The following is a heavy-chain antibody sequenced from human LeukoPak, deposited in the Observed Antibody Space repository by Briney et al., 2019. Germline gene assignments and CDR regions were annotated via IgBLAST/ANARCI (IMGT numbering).Heavy chain of an antibody. D-gene: IGHD3-10*01. CDR2: IIPIFGTA. V-gene: IGHV1-69*05. Sequence: ASVKVSCKASGGTFSSYAISWVRQAPGQGLEWMGGIIPIFGTANYAQKFKGRVTITTDESTSTAYMELSSLRSEDTAVYYCARAPFYYGSGSYPRFGYYYYYMDVWGKGTTVTVSS. CDR3: ARAPFYYGSGSYPRFGYYYYYMDV. J-gene: IGHJ6*03. CDR1: GGTFSSYA.